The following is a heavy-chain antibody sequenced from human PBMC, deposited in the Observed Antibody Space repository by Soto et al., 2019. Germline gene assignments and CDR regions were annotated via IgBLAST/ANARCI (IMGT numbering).Heavy chain of an antibody. CDR2: ISYDGSNK. CDR3: ASEVAAPGVMDV. CDR1: GFPFSSYG. D-gene: IGHD6-19*01. V-gene: IGHV3-30*03. J-gene: IGHJ6*02. Sequence: HGGCLRLSCAASGFPFSSYGMHWVRQAPGKGLEWVAVISYDGSNKYYADSVKGRFTISRDNSKNTLYLQMNSLRAEDTAVYYCASEVAAPGVMDVWGQGTTVTVSS.